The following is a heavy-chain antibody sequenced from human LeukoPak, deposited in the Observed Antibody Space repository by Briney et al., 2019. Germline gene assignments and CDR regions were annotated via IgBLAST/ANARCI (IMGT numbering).Heavy chain of an antibody. V-gene: IGHV4-39*07. Sequence: PSETLSLTCTVSGASIGSSLYFWGSFRQPPGKGLEWVGSIYYRPTTYYNPSLKSRGTISLETSNNQYSLKLTPMTAADAAFYYYARGRNWNFPAYFDYWGLGSLVSVSS. CDR3: ARGRNWNFPAYFDY. CDR1: GASIGSSLYF. D-gene: IGHD1-1*01. CDR2: IYYRPTT. J-gene: IGHJ4*02.